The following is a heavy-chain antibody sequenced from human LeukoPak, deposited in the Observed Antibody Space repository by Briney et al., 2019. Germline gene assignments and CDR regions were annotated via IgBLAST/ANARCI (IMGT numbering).Heavy chain of an antibody. D-gene: IGHD3-3*01. CDR2: ISGSGGGT. V-gene: IGHV3-23*01. CDR1: GFTFSSYA. CDR3: AKVDYDFWSGYYTGHHFDY. Sequence: PGGSLRLSCAASGFTFSSYAMSWVRQAPGKGLEWVSAISGSGGGTYYADSVKGRFTISRDNSKNTLYLQMNSLRAEDTAVYYCAKVDYDFWSGYYTGHHFDYWGQGTLVTVSS. J-gene: IGHJ4*02.